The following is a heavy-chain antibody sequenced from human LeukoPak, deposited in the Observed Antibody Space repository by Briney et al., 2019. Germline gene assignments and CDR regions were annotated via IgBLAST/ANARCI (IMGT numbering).Heavy chain of an antibody. Sequence: SETLSLTCAVYGGSFSGYYWSWIRQPPGKGLEWIGEINHSGGTNYNPSLKSRVTISVDTSKNQFSLKLSSVTAADTAVYYCARGSEQQLVNLDYWGQGTLVTVSS. D-gene: IGHD6-13*01. CDR3: ARGSEQQLVNLDY. CDR1: GGSFSGYY. CDR2: INHSGGT. J-gene: IGHJ4*02. V-gene: IGHV4-34*01.